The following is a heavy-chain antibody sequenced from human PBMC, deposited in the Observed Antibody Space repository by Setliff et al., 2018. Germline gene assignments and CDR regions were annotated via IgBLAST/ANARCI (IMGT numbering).Heavy chain of an antibody. Sequence: PSETLSLTCDVSGASISSGHYWGWIRQPPGKGLEWIATIYHKGRTYFNPSLQSRVTMSLDRSKNQFSLRLTSVTASDTAVYYCARPHGGDYAFDIWGQGRMVTVSS. D-gene: IGHD3-16*01. CDR1: GASISSGHY. V-gene: IGHV4-38-2*01. CDR2: IYHKGRT. J-gene: IGHJ3*02. CDR3: ARPHGGDYAFDI.